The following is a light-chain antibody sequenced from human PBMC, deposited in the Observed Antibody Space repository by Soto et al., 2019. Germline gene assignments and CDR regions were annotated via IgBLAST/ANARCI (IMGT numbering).Light chain of an antibody. J-gene: IGLJ1*01. CDR1: SSDVGGYNY. CDR2: EVS. Sequence: QSALTEPASLSGSPGQSITISCTGTSSDVGGYNYVSWYQQHPGKAPKLMIYEVSNRPSRVSNRFSGSKSGNTASLTISGLQAEDEADYYCSSYTRSSTSYVFGTGTKVTVL. V-gene: IGLV2-14*01. CDR3: SSYTRSSTSYV.